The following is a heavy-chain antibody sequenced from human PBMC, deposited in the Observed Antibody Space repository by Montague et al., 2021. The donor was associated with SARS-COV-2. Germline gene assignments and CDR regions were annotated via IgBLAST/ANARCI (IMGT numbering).Heavy chain of an antibody. CDR3: ARREYSYGWGD. J-gene: IGHJ4*02. V-gene: IGHV4-39*01. CDR2: VDYSGXT. CDR1: GGPISGSSDY. Sequence: SETLSLTCTVTGGPISGSSDYWGWIRQSPGKGLEWIASVDYSGXTXYXXPLKSRLTISVDTSKNQFSLKLNSVTAAVTALYYCARREYSYGWGDWGQGTLVTVSS. D-gene: IGHD5-18*01.